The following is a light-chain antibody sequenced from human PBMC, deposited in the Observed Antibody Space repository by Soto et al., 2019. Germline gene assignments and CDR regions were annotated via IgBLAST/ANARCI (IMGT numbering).Light chain of an antibody. CDR3: QSYDRGLSGFYV. V-gene: IGLV1-40*01. CDR1: SSNIGAGYD. J-gene: IGLJ1*01. CDR2: GNS. Sequence: QSALTQPPSVSGAPGQRVTISCTGSSSNIGAGYDVHWYQQLPGTAPRLLIYGNSNRPSGVPDRFSGSKSGTSASLAITGLQAEDESDYYCQSYDRGLSGFYVFGTGTKVTVL.